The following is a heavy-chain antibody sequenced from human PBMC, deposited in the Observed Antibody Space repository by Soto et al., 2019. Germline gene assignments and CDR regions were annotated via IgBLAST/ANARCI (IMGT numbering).Heavy chain of an antibody. CDR3: AKDLTRQLAYWLAP. CDR1: GFSFTGYY. CDR2: INAHSGGT. V-gene: IGHV1-2*02. Sequence: QVQLVQSGAAVKKPGASVKVSCKASGFSFTGYYIHWLRQAPGQGLEWMGWINAHSGGTEYAQKFKGRVTLTRDTSIATAYLTLTSLTSDDTALYYCAKDLTRQLAYWLAPWGQGTQVTVSS. J-gene: IGHJ5*02. D-gene: IGHD6-6*01.